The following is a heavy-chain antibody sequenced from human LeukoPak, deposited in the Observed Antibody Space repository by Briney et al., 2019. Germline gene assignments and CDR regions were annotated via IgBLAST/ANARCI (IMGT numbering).Heavy chain of an antibody. V-gene: IGHV4-39*07. J-gene: IGHJ4*02. Sequence: SETLSLTCTVSGTYLRSTNYYWAWIRQPPGKGLEWIATIYHSRDTSYNPSLRSRVTMSVDTSNNQFSLKLNSVTAADTAIYYCARGKYGGNSFTSVFDSWGQGTLVTVSS. D-gene: IGHD4-23*01. CDR1: GTYLRSTNYY. CDR2: IYHSRDT. CDR3: ARGKYGGNSFTSVFDS.